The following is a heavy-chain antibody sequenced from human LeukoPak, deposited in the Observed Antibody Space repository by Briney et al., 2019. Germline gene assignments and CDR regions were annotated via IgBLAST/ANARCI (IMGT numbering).Heavy chain of an antibody. CDR1: GYTFTSYG. D-gene: IGHD4-17*01. J-gene: IGHJ4*02. CDR2: IIPIFGTA. Sequence: SVKVSCKASGYTFTSYGISWVRQAPGQGLEWMGGIIPIFGTANYAQKFQGRVTITADESTSTAYMELSSLRSEDTAVYYCARPDREWANYGDYFQFDYWGQGTLVTVSS. V-gene: IGHV1-69*13. CDR3: ARPDREWANYGDYFQFDY.